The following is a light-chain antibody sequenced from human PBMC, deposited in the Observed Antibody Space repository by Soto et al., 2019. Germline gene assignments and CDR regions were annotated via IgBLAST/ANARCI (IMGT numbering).Light chain of an antibody. J-gene: IGKJ4*01. CDR1: QSVSSY. CDR2: SAS. Sequence: EIVMTQSPATLSVSPGERATLSFRASQSVSSYLAWYQQKPGQAPRLLIYSASTRAAGIPARFSGSGSGTEFILTISSLQSEDFAVYYCQQYSKWPLTFGGGTKVDI. CDR3: QQYSKWPLT. V-gene: IGKV3-15*01.